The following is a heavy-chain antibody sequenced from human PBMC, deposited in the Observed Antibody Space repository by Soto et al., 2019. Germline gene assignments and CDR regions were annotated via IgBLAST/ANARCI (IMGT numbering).Heavy chain of an antibody. J-gene: IGHJ4*02. CDR3: ARVSDDIYDILTGYYLDY. Sequence: SETLSLTCTFSTGSLTYTSWSWIRQPPGKGLEWIGEISSYEGTNYNPSLKSRVTISVDTSKNQFSLKLSSVTAADTAVYYCARVSDDIYDILTGYYLDYWGQGTLVTVSS. D-gene: IGHD3-9*01. V-gene: IGHV4-34*01. CDR2: ISSYEGT. CDR1: TGSLTYTS.